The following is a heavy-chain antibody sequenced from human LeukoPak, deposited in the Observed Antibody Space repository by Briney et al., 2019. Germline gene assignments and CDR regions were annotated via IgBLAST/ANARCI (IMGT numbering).Heavy chain of an antibody. CDR3: TTTVGAPFDY. D-gene: IGHD1-26*01. CDR1: GLTFSDYY. V-gene: IGHV3-15*01. CDR2: IKSKTDGGTT. Sequence: PGGSLRLSCAASGLTFSDYYMSWVRQAPGKGLEWVGRIKSKTDGGTTDYAAPVKGRFTISRDDSKNTLYLQMNSLKTEDTAVYYCTTTVGAPFDYWGQGTLVTVSS. J-gene: IGHJ4*02.